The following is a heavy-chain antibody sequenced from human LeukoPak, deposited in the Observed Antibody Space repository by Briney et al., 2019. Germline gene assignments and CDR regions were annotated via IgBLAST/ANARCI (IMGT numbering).Heavy chain of an antibody. CDR1: GFTFDDYA. D-gene: IGHD4-17*01. V-gene: IGHV3-9*01. Sequence: GGSLRLSCAASGFTFDDYALHWVRQAPGKGLEWVSDISWNSGSIGYADSVKGRFTISRDNAKNSLYLQMNSLRAEDTALYYCAKASYGDYAGYFDYWGQGTLVTVSS. CDR3: AKASYGDYAGYFDY. CDR2: ISWNSGSI. J-gene: IGHJ4*02.